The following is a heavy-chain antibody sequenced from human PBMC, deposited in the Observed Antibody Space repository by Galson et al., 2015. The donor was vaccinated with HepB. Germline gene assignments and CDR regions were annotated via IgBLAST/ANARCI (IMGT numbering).Heavy chain of an antibody. J-gene: IGHJ4*02. CDR3: ARGGVVITTNIDY. V-gene: IGHV3-30-3*01. D-gene: IGHD3-22*01. CDR1: GFTFSSYA. Sequence: SLRLSCAASGFTFSSYAMHWVRQAPGKGLEWVAVISYDGSNKYYADSVKGRFTISRDNSKNTLYLQMNSLRAEDTAVYYCARGGVVITTNIDYWGQGTLVTVSS. CDR2: ISYDGSNK.